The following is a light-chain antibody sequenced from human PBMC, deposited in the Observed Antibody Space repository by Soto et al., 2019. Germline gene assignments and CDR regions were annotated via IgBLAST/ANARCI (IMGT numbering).Light chain of an antibody. CDR1: QTVISNY. J-gene: IGKJ3*01. CDR2: GAS. V-gene: IGKV3-20*01. CDR3: QQYDTTPFT. Sequence: EIVLTQSPGTLSLSPGERATLSCRASQTVISNYLAWYQQKPGQAPRLLIYGASSRATGIPDRFSGSGSGADFTLTSSRLEPEECAVYDCQQYDTTPFTFGPGTKVDI.